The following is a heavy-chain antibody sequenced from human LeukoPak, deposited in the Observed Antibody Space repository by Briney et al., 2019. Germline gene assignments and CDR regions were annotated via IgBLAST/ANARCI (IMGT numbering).Heavy chain of an antibody. D-gene: IGHD1-20*01. Sequence: QTGGSLRLSCAASGFSFSSYWMSWVRQARGKGLEWVANIREDGSEKYYVDSVKGRFTISRDNAQNSLYLRMNSLRAEDTAVYYCARDPQDNWNDLDYWGQGTLVTVSS. CDR1: GFSFSSYW. J-gene: IGHJ4*02. V-gene: IGHV3-7*04. CDR2: IREDGSEK. CDR3: ARDPQDNWNDLDY.